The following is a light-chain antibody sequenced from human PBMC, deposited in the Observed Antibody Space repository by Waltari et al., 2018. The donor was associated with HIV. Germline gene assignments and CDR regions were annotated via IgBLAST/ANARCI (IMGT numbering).Light chain of an antibody. J-gene: IGKJ4*01. V-gene: IGKV4-1*01. CDR1: QSVLYSSNNKKY. CDR2: WAS. CDR3: QQYYTTPLT. Sequence: DIVMTQSPDSLAVSLGERATINCKSSQSVLYSSNNKKYLAWYQQKPGPPPKLLIYWASTRESGVPDRFSGSGSGTDFTLTISSLHAEDVAVYYCQQYYTTPLTFGGGTKVEIK.